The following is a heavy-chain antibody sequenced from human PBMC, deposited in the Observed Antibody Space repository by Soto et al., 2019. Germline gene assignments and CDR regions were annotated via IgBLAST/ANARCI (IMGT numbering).Heavy chain of an antibody. V-gene: IGHV3-53*01. CDR1: EFTVSSSY. D-gene: IGHD2-15*01. CDR2: IYSGGNT. CDR3: ARDSVAGGYYYYYGLDV. Sequence: GSLRLSCAASEFTVSSSYMSWVRQAPGKGLEWVSIIYSGGNTYYADFVKGRFTISRDNSKNTLYLEMNSLRAEDTAVYYCARDSVAGGYYYYYGLDVWGQGTTVTVSS. J-gene: IGHJ6*02.